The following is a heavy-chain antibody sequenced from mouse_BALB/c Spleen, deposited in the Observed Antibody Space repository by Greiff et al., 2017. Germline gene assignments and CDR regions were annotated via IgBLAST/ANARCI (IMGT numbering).Heavy chain of an antibody. CDR2: IDPYNGGT. J-gene: IGHJ4*01. CDR3: ARGYYYGSSYDYAMDY. CDR1: GYSFTGYN. Sequence: EVQLQQSGPELGKPGASVKISCKASGYSFTGYNMYWVQQSHRKSLEWIGYIDPYNGGTSYNQKSKGKATLTVDKSSSTAYMHLNSLTSEDSAIYYCARGYYYGSSYDYAMDYWGQGTSVTVSS. V-gene: IGHV1S135*01. D-gene: IGHD1-1*01.